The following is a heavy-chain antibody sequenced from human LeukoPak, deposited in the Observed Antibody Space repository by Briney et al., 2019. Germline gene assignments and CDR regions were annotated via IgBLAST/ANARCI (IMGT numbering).Heavy chain of an antibody. D-gene: IGHD2-2*01. J-gene: IGHJ4*02. CDR2: ISGGGGSST. V-gene: IGHV3-23*01. Sequence: GGSLRLSCAASGFTYSSYAMNWVRQAPGKGLEWVSGISGGGGSSTYYAESVKGRFIISRDNSKNTLSLQMNSLRAEDTAVYYCARDRSTGPTNLWYFDYWGQGILVTVSS. CDR1: GFTYSSYA. CDR3: ARDRSTGPTNLWYFDY.